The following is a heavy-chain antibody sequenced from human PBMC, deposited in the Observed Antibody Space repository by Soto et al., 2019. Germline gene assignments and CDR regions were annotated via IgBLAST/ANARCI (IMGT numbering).Heavy chain of an antibody. CDR2: IYYSGST. V-gene: IGHV4-59*08. CDR3: ARRYGSAIDY. CDR1: GGTISSWY. Sequence: SETLSLTCTVSGGTISSWYWSWIRQPPGKGLEWIGYIYYSGSTNCNPSLKSRVTISVDTSKNQFSLKLSSVTAADTAVYYCARRYGSAIDYWGQGTLVTV. J-gene: IGHJ4*02. D-gene: IGHD1-26*01.